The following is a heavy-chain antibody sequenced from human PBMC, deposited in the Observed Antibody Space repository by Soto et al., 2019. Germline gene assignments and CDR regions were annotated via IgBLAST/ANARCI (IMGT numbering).Heavy chain of an antibody. J-gene: IGHJ4*02. CDR1: GGTFSSYT. D-gene: IGHD2-8*01. Sequence: QVQLVQSGAEVKKPGSSVKVSCKASGGTFSSYTISWVRQAPGQGLEWMGRIIPILGIANYAQKFQGRVTITADKSTSTAYMELSSLRSEDTAVYYCASRWGGYCTNGVSDQLDYWGQGTLVTVSS. CDR2: IIPILGIA. CDR3: ASRWGGYCTNGVSDQLDY. V-gene: IGHV1-69*02.